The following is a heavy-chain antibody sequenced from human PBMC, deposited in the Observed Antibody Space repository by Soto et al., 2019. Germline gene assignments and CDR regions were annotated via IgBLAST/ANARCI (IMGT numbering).Heavy chain of an antibody. D-gene: IGHD1-1*01. CDR2: MSHSGGT. Sequence: QVQLQQWGAGLLKPSETLSLTCAVFGGSVNSGNYYWSWIRQPPGKGLEWIGEMSHSGGTHFNPSLKSRLPISVETSKNQFSLKMSSVTAADTALYYCARVERGTATTVVDAFDIWGPGTMVTVSS. V-gene: IGHV4-34*01. J-gene: IGHJ3*02. CDR1: GGSVNSGNYY. CDR3: ARVERGTATTVVDAFDI.